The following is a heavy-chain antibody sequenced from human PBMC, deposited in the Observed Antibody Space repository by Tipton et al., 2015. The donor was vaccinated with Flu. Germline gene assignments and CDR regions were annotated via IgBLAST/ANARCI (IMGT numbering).Heavy chain of an antibody. CDR3: ARIMIDGFDM. CDR2: ISDYNDNT. V-gene: IGHV1-18*01. J-gene: IGHJ3*02. D-gene: IGHD3-16*01. Sequence: QLVQSGVDVKKPGASVKASCKASGYTFTNYGISWVRHAPGQGLEWMGWISDYNDNTKYAQKLQGRVTMTTDTSTSTAYMELRSLRSDDTAVYYCARIMIDGFDMWGQGTMVTVSS. CDR1: GYTFTNYG.